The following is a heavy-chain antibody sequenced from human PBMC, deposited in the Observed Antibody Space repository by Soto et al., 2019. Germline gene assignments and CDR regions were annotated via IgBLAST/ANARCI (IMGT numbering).Heavy chain of an antibody. D-gene: IGHD5-18*01. CDR2: ISAYNGNT. Sequence: QVQLVQSGAEVKKPGASVKVSCKASGYTFTSYGISWVRQAPGQGLEWMGWISAYNGNTNYAQKLQGRVTMTTDTATSTAYMELRSLRSDDTAVYYCARQMVLSNADTAMDVNWFDPWGQGTLVTVSS. J-gene: IGHJ5*02. CDR3: ARQMVLSNADTAMDVNWFDP. V-gene: IGHV1-18*01. CDR1: GYTFTSYG.